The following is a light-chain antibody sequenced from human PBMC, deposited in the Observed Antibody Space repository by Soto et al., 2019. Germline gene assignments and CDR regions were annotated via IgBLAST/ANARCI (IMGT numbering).Light chain of an antibody. CDR3: QQYMSSVT. CDR2: GAS. V-gene: IGKV3-20*01. J-gene: IGKJ1*01. CDR1: QSVDTTF. Sequence: EIVLTQSPGSLSLSPGQRATLSCRASQSVDTTFFAWYQKKPGQAPSLLLYGASKRATGIPDRFSGSGSGTDFTLIISRLEPEDFAVYYCQQYMSSVTFGQGTKVEIK.